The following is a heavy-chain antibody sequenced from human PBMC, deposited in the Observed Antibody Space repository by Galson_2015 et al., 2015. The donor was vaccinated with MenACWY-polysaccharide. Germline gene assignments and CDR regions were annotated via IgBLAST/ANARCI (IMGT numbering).Heavy chain of an antibody. J-gene: IGHJ5*02. CDR2: IHADGSAT. V-gene: IGHV3-74*01. D-gene: IGHD2-15*01. CDR1: GFSVSTYW. CDR3: TKAGAKYCSGSSCYFNWFDP. Sequence: SLRLGCAGAGFSVSTYWMHWVRHAPGKGLVWVSRIHADGSATDYADSVRGRFTISRDNAKNTLYLEMNSLRAEDTAVYYCTKAGAKYCSGSSCYFNWFDPWGQGTLVTVSS.